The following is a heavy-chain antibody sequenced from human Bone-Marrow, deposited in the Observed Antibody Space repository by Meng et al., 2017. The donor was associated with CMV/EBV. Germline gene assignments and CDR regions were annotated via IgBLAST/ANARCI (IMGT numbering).Heavy chain of an antibody. V-gene: IGHV3-30*04. CDR3: AREEGSQGILTD. J-gene: IGHJ4*02. Sequence: GESLKISCAASGFTFSSYAMHWVRQAPGKGLEWVAVISYDGTNKYYADSVKGRFTISRDNSKNTVYLQMNSLRAEDTAVYYCAREEGSQGILTDWGQGTLVTVSS. CDR1: GFTFSSYA. D-gene: IGHD3-9*01. CDR2: ISYDGTNK.